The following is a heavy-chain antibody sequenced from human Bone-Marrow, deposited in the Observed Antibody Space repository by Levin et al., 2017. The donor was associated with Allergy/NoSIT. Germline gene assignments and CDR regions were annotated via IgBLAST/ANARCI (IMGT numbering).Heavy chain of an antibody. CDR3: AKSISNILTGYYVS. D-gene: IGHD3-9*01. J-gene: IGHJ5*02. V-gene: IGHV3-23*01. CDR2: IDASGSRT. Sequence: GESLKISCAASGFTFSNYAMTWVRQAPGKGLEWVSPIDASGSRTYYADSVKGRFTISRDNSKNTLYLRMNNLRAEDTAVYYCAKSISNILTGYYVSWGQGTLVTVSS. CDR1: GFTFSNYA.